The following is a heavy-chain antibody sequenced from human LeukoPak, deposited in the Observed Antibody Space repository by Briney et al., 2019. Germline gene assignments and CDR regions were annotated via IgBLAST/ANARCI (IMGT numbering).Heavy chain of an antibody. CDR2: ISTSSSHM. CDR3: ARGSEWELLSCDH. J-gene: IGHJ5*02. Sequence: GGSLRLSCAASGFTFSSYSMNWVRQAPGKGLELVSSISTSSSHMYYADSVKGRFTISRDDARNSLYLQMNSLRAEDTAVYYCARGSEWELLSCDHWGQGTLVTVSS. V-gene: IGHV3-21*01. D-gene: IGHD1-26*01. CDR1: GFTFSSYS.